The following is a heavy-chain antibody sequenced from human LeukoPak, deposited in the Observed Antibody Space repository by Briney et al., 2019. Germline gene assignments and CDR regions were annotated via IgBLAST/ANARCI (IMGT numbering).Heavy chain of an antibody. CDR2: MNPNSGNT. CDR1: GYTFTSYD. CDR3: ARAPDTAMGFDY. Sequence: ASVKVSCKASGYTFTSYDINWVRQAAGQGLEWMGWMNPNSGNTGYAQKLQGRVTMTRNTSISTAYMELSSLRSEDTAVYYCARAPDTAMGFDYWGQGTLVTVSS. V-gene: IGHV1-8*01. D-gene: IGHD5-18*01. J-gene: IGHJ4*02.